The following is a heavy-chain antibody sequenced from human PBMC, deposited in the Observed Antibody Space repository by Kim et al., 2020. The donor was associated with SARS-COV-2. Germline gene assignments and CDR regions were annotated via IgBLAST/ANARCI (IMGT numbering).Heavy chain of an antibody. V-gene: IGHV3-48*04. CDR3: VRENYWAFDI. Sequence: GGSLRLSCATSGFTLSLYSMNWVRQSPGKGLEWVSHISGTGTITKHADSVRGRFTISIDNAKNSLFLQMNGLRAEDTAVYYCVRENYWAFDIWGQGTMVT. CDR2: ISGTGTIT. J-gene: IGHJ3*02. CDR1: GFTLSLYS. D-gene: IGHD2-15*01.